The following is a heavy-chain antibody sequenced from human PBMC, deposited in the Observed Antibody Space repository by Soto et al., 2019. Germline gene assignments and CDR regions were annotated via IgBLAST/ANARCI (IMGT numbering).Heavy chain of an antibody. J-gene: IGHJ6*03. CDR2: IKSKTDGGTT. V-gene: IGHV3-15*01. D-gene: IGHD2-15*01. CDR1: GFTFSNAW. Sequence: EVQLVESGGGLVKPGGSLRLSCAASGFTFSNAWMSWVRQAPGKGLEWVGRIKSKTDGGTTDYAAPVKGRFTISRDDSKNTLYLQMNSLKTEDTAVYYCTTDPALMDRVVVVAATKNPYYYYYMDVWGKGTTVTVSS. CDR3: TTDPALMDRVVVVAATKNPYYYYYMDV.